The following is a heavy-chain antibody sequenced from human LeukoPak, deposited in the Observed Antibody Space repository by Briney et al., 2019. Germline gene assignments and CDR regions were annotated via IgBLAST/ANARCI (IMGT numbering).Heavy chain of an antibody. V-gene: IGHV3-11*01. CDR1: GFSFSTYY. CDR2: ISSGAGTPI. Sequence: PGGSLRLSCAASGFSFSTYYMGWIRQAPGKGLEWVSYISSGAGTPIYYADSVRGRFFISRDNDKNSLYLQMNSLRAEDTAIYYCYASAVVASDYWGQGTLVTVSS. J-gene: IGHJ4*02. D-gene: IGHD6-19*01. CDR3: YASAVVASDY.